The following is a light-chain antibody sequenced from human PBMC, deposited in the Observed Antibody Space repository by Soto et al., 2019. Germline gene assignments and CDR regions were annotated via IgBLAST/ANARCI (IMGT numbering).Light chain of an antibody. V-gene: IGKV3D-20*02. CDR3: QQRNGWPRT. CDR2: DAS. J-gene: IGKJ1*01. Sequence: EIVLTQSPATLSVSPGERATLSCRASQSVSNNYLAWYQQKPGQAPRLLIYDASNRVPGVPDRFSASGSGTDFTLSISSLEPEDFAVYYCQQRNGWPRTFGQGTKVDIK. CDR1: QSVSNNY.